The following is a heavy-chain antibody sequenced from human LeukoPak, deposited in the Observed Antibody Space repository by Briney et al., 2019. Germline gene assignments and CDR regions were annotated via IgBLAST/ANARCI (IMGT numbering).Heavy chain of an antibody. D-gene: IGHD6-19*01. CDR1: GGSISSGIYY. V-gene: IGHV4-61*02. J-gene: IGHJ5*02. CDR2: IYTTGST. Sequence: SETLFLTCTVSGGSISSGIYYRGWIRQPAGKGLEWIGRIYTTGSTYYNPSLKSRVTISLDRSKSHFSLKLTSVTAADTAIYFCATPRGYTSGWYAAWGQGTLVTVSS. CDR3: ATPRGYTSGWYAA.